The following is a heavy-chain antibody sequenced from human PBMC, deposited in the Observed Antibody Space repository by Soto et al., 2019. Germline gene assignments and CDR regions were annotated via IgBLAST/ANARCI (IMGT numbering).Heavy chain of an antibody. Sequence: GGSLRLSCAASGFTFSGSAMHWVRQASGKGLEWVGRIRSKANSYATAYAASVKGRFTISRDDSKNTAYLQMNSLKTEDTAVYYCTRAYYYDSSGVNWFDPWGQGTLVTVSS. J-gene: IGHJ5*02. D-gene: IGHD3-22*01. CDR1: GFTFSGSA. CDR3: TRAYYYDSSGVNWFDP. CDR2: IRSKANSYAT. V-gene: IGHV3-73*01.